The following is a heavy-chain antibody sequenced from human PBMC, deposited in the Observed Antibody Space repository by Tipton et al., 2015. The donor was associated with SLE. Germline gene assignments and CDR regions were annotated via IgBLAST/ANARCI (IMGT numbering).Heavy chain of an antibody. CDR2: INPNSGGT. Sequence: QLVQSGAEVKMPGASVKVSCKASGYIFTGYYMHWVRQAPGQGLEWMGWINPNSGGTNYAQKFQGRVTMTRDTSISTAYMELSRLRSDDTAVYYCARSLNYYGSGNWFDPWGQGTLVTVSS. CDR3: ARSLNYYGSGNWFDP. V-gene: IGHV1-2*02. D-gene: IGHD3-10*01. CDR1: GYIFTGYY. J-gene: IGHJ5*02.